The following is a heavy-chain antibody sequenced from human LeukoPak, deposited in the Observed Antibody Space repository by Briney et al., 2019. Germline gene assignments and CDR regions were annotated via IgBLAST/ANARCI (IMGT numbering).Heavy chain of an antibody. D-gene: IGHD1-14*01. V-gene: IGHV4-59*08. CDR2: IYDSGST. CDR1: GGSISSYY. J-gene: IGHJ5*02. Sequence: SETLSLTCTVSGGSISSYYWSWIRQPPGRGLEWIGYIYDSGSTNYNPSLKSRVTISVDTSKNQFSLKLSSVTAADTAVYYCARHVSRRAPPTEFDPWGQGTLVTVSS. CDR3: ARHVSRRAPPTEFDP.